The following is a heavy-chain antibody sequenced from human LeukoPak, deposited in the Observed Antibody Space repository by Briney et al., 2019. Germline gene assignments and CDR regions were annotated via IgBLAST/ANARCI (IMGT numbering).Heavy chain of an antibody. CDR2: TYYRSKWNY. Sequence: SQTLSLTCSISWDSVSTNNVAYNWIRQSPSRGLEWLGRTYYRSKWNYEYAVSVRSRITVNLDTSKNQISLQLNSVTPDDTAVYYCARAVIGTTRYFESWGQGTLVTVSS. D-gene: IGHD1-1*01. CDR1: WDSVSTNNVA. V-gene: IGHV6-1*01. J-gene: IGHJ4*02. CDR3: ARAVIGTTRYFES.